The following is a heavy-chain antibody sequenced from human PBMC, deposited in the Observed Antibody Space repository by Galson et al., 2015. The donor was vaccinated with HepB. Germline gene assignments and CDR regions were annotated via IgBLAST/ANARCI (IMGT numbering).Heavy chain of an antibody. D-gene: IGHD2-2*01. V-gene: IGHV3-7*01. Sequence: SLRLSCAASGFTFSTSWMSWVRQAPGKGLEWVANIKQDGGEKYYVDSVKGRFTISRDNAKNSLYLQINSLRAEDTAVYYCARERTDASWYYYNHGMDVWGQGTTVTVSS. CDR3: ARERTDASWYYYNHGMDV. CDR2: IKQDGGEK. J-gene: IGHJ6*02. CDR1: GFTFSTSW.